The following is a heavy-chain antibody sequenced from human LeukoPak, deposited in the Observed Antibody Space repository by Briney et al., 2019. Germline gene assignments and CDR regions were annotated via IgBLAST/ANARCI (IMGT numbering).Heavy chain of an antibody. CDR2: IGIFGRTT. V-gene: IGHV3-48*03. CDR1: GFTFSSYE. J-gene: IGHJ4*02. CDR3: ARRRGKGYQLLTTFDS. Sequence: GGSLRLSCAASGFTFSSYEMNWVRQAPGKGLEWISYIGIFGRTTYYADSVKGRFTISRDNANNTVSLQMNSLRPEDTAVYFCARRRGKGYQLLTTFDSWGQGILVTVSS. D-gene: IGHD2-2*01.